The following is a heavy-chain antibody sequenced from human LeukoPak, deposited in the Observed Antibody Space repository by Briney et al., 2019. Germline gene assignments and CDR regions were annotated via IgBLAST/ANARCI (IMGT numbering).Heavy chain of an antibody. J-gene: IGHJ4*02. CDR1: GFTFSSYG. CDR2: TRYDGNNK. D-gene: IGHD5-24*01. V-gene: IGHV3-30*02. CDR3: AKDRMATIRGEFDF. Sequence: GGSLRLSCAASGFTFSSYGMRWVRQAPGKGLEWVSFTRYDGNNKYYADSVKGRFTISRDNSKSTLYLQMNSLRIEDTAVYYCAKDRMATIRGEFDFWGQGTLVTVSS.